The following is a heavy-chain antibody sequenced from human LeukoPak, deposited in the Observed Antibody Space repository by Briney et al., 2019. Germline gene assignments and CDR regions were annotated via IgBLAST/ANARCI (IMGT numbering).Heavy chain of an antibody. CDR3: TKTYYYGSGSLDY. D-gene: IGHD3-10*01. J-gene: IGHJ4*02. Sequence: GGSLRLSCAASGFTFSSYWMHWVRQVPGKGLEWVGRIKSKTDGGTTDYAAPVKGRFTISRDDSKNTLYLQMNSLKTEDTAIYYCTKTYYYGSGSLDYWGQGTLVTVSS. CDR1: GFTFSSYW. CDR2: IKSKTDGGTT. V-gene: IGHV3-15*01.